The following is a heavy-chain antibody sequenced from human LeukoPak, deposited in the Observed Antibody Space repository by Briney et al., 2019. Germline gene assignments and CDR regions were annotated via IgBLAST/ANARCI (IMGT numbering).Heavy chain of an antibody. CDR2: ISTDGTMA. D-gene: IGHD2-21*01. V-gene: IGHV3-48*03. J-gene: IGHJ4*02. CDR3: ARETIDCGGDCYDY. CDR1: GFTFNNYE. Sequence: GGSLSLSCAASGFTFNNYEMNWVRQAPGKGLEWISYISTDGTMAYYAGSVKGRFTISRDNAKNSLYLQMNSLRADDTAVYYCARETIDCGGDCYDYWGQGTLATVSS.